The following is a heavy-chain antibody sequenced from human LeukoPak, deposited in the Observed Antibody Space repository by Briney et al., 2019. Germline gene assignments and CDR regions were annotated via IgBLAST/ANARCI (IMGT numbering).Heavy chain of an antibody. D-gene: IGHD6-13*01. J-gene: IGHJ4*02. Sequence: SETLSLTCTVSGDSISSSTYYWGWIRQPPGKGLEWIGSIYYSGSTYYNPSLKSRVTISIDTSKNQFSLKLSSVTAADTAVYYCARDPAAGPGIYFDYWGQGTLVTVSS. V-gene: IGHV4-39*07. CDR3: ARDPAAGPGIYFDY. CDR1: GDSISSSTYY. CDR2: IYYSGST.